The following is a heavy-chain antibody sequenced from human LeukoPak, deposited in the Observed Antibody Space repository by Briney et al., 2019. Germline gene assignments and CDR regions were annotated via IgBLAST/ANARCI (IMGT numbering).Heavy chain of an antibody. Sequence: PSETLSLTCTVSGGSISSYYWSWIRQPPGKGLEWIGYIYYSGSTYYNPSLKSRVTISVDTSKNQFSLKLSSVTAADTAVYYCARGSRVQLWLDYWGQGTLVTVSS. J-gene: IGHJ4*02. V-gene: IGHV4-59*12. D-gene: IGHD5-18*01. CDR3: ARGSRVQLWLDY. CDR1: GGSISSYY. CDR2: IYYSGST.